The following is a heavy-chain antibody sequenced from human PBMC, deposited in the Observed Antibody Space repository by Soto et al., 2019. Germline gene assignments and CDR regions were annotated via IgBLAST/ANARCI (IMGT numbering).Heavy chain of an antibody. CDR1: GFTFSSYA. CDR2: ISYDGSNK. D-gene: IGHD1-26*01. J-gene: IGHJ3*02. V-gene: IGHV3-30-3*01. Sequence: QVQLVESGGGVVQPGRSLRLSCAASGFTFSSYAMHWVRQAPGKGLEWVAVISYDGSNKYYADSVKGRFTISRDNSKNTLYLQMNSLRAEDTAVYYCARSSGSYLGLDAFDIWGQGTMVTVSS. CDR3: ARSSGSYLGLDAFDI.